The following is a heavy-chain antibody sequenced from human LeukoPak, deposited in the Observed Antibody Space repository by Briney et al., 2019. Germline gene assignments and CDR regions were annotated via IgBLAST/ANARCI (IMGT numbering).Heavy chain of an antibody. J-gene: IGHJ4*02. CDR3: ARGVAADYYDHYGSSGGLDY. CDR2: TYYRSKWLN. CDR1: GDSVSTNIAA. Sequence: SQTLSLTCAISGDSVSTNIAAWNWIRQSPSGGLEWLGRTYYRSKWLNDYAVSVRGRITITPDTSKNQFSLHLNSVTPEDTAVYYCARGVAADYYDHYGSSGGLDYWGQGTLVTVSP. D-gene: IGHD3-22*01. V-gene: IGHV6-1*01.